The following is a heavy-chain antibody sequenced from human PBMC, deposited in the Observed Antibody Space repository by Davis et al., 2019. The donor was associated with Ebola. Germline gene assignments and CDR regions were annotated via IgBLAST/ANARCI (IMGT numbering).Heavy chain of an antibody. J-gene: IGHJ4*02. CDR1: GYTFTSYD. D-gene: IGHD4-23*01. Sequence: ASVKVSCKASGYTFTSYDINWVRQAPGQGLEWMGIINPSGGSTSYAQKFQGRVTMTRDTSTSTVYMELSGLRSEDTAVYYCATLDYGGNSGYWGQGTLVTVSS. V-gene: IGHV1-46*01. CDR3: ATLDYGGNSGY. CDR2: INPSGGST.